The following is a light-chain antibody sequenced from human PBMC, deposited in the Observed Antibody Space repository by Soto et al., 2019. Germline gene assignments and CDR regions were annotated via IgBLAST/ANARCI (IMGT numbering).Light chain of an antibody. J-gene: IGKJ2*01. CDR2: AAS. CDR1: QTIDKY. Sequence: DIQMTQSPSSLSASVGDRVTVTCRASQTIDKYLNWYQQNPGKAPKLLIYAASTLQSGVPSRFSGSGSGTDFTLTISNLQPEDIAIYYCQQSSGIPYTFGQGTKLEIK. V-gene: IGKV1-39*01. CDR3: QQSSGIPYT.